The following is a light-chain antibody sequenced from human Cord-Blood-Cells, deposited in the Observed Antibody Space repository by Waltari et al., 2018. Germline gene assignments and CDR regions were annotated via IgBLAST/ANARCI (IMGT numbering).Light chain of an antibody. V-gene: IGKV3-15*01. CDR1: QGVSSN. Sequence: EIVMTQSPATLSVSPGERATLSCRASQGVSSNLAWYQQKPGQAPRLLIYGASTRATGIPARFSGSGSGTEFTLTISSLQSEDFAVYYCQQYNNWPPIPFGQGTRLEIK. CDR3: QQYNNWPPIP. J-gene: IGKJ5*01. CDR2: GAS.